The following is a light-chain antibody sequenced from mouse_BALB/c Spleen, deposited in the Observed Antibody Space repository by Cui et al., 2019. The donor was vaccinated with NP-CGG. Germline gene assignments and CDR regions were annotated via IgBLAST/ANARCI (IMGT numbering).Light chain of an antibody. Sequence: VGTQESTLTTSPGETVTLTCRSSTGAVTTSNYANWVQEKPDHLFTGLIGGTNNRVPGVPARFSGSLIGDKAALTITGAQTEDEAIYFCALWYSNHWVFGGGTKLTVL. CDR2: GTN. CDR1: TGAVTTSNY. CDR3: ALWYSNHWV. V-gene: IGLV1*01. J-gene: IGLJ1*01.